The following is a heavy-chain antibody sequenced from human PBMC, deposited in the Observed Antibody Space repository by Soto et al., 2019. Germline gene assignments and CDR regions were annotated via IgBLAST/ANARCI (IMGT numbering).Heavy chain of an antibody. Sequence: QVQLQESGPGLVKPSQTLSLTCTVSGGSITSGGYYWSWIRQHPGKGLEWIGYIYYSGSTYYNPSLKSRVNISLDTSKNQFSLNLSSVTAADTATYYCARAVRRRLDNWGQGTLVTVSS. CDR1: GGSITSGGYY. CDR3: ARAVRRRLDN. D-gene: IGHD1-1*01. V-gene: IGHV4-31*03. J-gene: IGHJ4*02. CDR2: IYYSGST.